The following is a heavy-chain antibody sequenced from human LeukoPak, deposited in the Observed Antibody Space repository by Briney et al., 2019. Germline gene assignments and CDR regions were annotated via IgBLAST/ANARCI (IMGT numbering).Heavy chain of an antibody. CDR1: GYTFTGYY. D-gene: IGHD6-13*01. J-gene: IGHJ4*02. CDR3: APPRRMAARFDY. V-gene: IGHV1-2*06. CDR2: INPNSGGT. Sequence: ASVKVSCKASGYTFTGYYMHWVRQAPGQGLEWMGRINPNSGGTNYAQKFQGRVTMTRDTSISTAYMELSRLRSDDTAVYYCAPPRRMAARFDYWGQGTLVTVSS.